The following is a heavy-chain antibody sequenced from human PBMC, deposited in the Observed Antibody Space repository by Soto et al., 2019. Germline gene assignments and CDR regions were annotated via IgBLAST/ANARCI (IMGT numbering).Heavy chain of an antibody. CDR1: GFTFSSYA. Sequence: GSLRLSCAASGFTFSSYAMSWVRQAPGKGLEWVSYISGSGVTTYYADSVKGRFTISRDNSKNTLYLQMNSLRAEDTAVYYCAKAENYDFWSCFAYWGQGTLVTVSS. CDR2: ISGSGVTT. D-gene: IGHD3-3*01. V-gene: IGHV3-23*01. J-gene: IGHJ4*02. CDR3: AKAENYDFWSCFAY.